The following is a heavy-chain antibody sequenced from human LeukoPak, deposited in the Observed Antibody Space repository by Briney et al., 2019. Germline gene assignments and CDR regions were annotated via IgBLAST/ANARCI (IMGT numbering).Heavy chain of an antibody. J-gene: IGHJ3*02. CDR2: IYYSGST. CDR3: AREPPYSSGWADAFDI. D-gene: IGHD6-19*01. Sequence: SETLSLTCTVSGGSISSYYWSWIRQPPGKGLEWIGYIYYSGSTNYNPSLKSRVTISVDTSKNQFSLKLSSVTAADTAVYYCAREPPYSSGWADAFDIWGQGTMVTVSS. CDR1: GGSISSYY. V-gene: IGHV4-59*01.